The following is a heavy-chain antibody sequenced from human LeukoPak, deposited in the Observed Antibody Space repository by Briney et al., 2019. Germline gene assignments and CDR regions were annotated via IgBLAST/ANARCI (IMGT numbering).Heavy chain of an antibody. V-gene: IGHV3-49*03. CDR3: TRDLWELRVFDY. CDR2: IRSKAYGGTT. CDR1: GFTFGDDA. D-gene: IGHD1-26*01. J-gene: IGHJ4*02. Sequence: GGSLRLSCTASGFTFGDDAMSWFRQAPGKGLEWVGFIRSKAYGGTTEYAASVTGRFTISRDDSKSIAYLQMNSLKTEDTAVYYCTRDLWELRVFDYWGQGTLVTVSS.